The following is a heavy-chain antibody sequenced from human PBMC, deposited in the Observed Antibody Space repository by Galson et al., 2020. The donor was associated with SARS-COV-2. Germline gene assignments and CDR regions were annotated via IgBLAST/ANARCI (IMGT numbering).Heavy chain of an antibody. D-gene: IGHD3-3*01. J-gene: IGHJ2*01. Sequence: SETLSLTCTVSGGSINSRSYYWGWIRQPPGKGLEWIGSIYYSGNTYYSPSLKSRVTISVDSSKNQFSLKLSSVTAADTAVYYCARHNRQTIFGVVIIDWYFDLWGRGTLVTVSS. CDR2: IYYSGNT. CDR3: ARHNRQTIFGVVIIDWYFDL. CDR1: GGSINSRSYY. V-gene: IGHV4-39*01.